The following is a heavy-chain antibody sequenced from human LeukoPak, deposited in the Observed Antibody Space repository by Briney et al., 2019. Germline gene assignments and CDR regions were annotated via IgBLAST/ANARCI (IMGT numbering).Heavy chain of an antibody. CDR1: AFTFGSYW. D-gene: IGHD5-18*01. Sequence: GRSLRPSCAAAAFTFGSYWMSCVRQAPGKWLEWVANIKKDGSEKYYVDSVKGRFTISRDNAKTLLYLQMNSLRADDTAVYYCARDLSGVTGYTYGRGIDYWGEGTLVSVSS. V-gene: IGHV3-7*01. CDR3: ARDLSGVTGYTYGRGIDY. J-gene: IGHJ4*02. CDR2: IKKDGSEK.